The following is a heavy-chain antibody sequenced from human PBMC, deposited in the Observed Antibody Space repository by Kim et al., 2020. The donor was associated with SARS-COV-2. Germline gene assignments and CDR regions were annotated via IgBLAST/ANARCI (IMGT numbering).Heavy chain of an antibody. D-gene: IGHD2-15*01. V-gene: IGHV3-43*01. Sequence: ADSVKGRVNIYRDNSKNSLYLQMNSLRTEDTALYYCAKEINPRIEAPGDYWGQGTLVTVSS. CDR3: AKEINPRIEAPGDY. J-gene: IGHJ4*02.